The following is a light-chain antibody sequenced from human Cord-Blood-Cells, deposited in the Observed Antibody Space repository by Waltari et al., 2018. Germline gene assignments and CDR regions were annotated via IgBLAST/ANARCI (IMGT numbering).Light chain of an antibody. CDR2: GAS. Sequence: EIVMTQSPATLSLSPGERATLPCRASQSVSSNVAWYQQKPGQAPRLLIYGASTRATGIPARFSGSGSGTEFTLTISSLQSEDFAVYYCQQYNNWPPLTFGGGTKVEIK. CDR1: QSVSSN. V-gene: IGKV3-15*01. CDR3: QQYNNWPPLT. J-gene: IGKJ4*01.